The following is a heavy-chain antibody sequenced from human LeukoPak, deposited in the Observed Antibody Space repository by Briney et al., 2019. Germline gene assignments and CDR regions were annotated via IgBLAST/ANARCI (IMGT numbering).Heavy chain of an antibody. J-gene: IGHJ6*02. D-gene: IGHD6-13*01. CDR1: GFSFSNYA. CDR3: AKGYGYSSSWTSNYYFYGLDV. V-gene: IGHV3-23*01. CDR2: IRGGGET. Sequence: GGSLRLSCAASGFSFSNYAMSWVRQAPARGPEWVSSIRGGGETFYADSVKGRFTISRDNSKNTLYLQMNSLRAEDTALYYCAKGYGYSSSWTSNYYFYGLDVWGQGTTVTVSS.